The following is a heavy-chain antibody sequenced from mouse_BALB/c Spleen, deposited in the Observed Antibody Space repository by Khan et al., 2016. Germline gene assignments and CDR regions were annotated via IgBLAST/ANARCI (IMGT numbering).Heavy chain of an antibody. CDR1: GYTFTSYW. Sequence: QVQLQQSGAELARPGASVKLSCKASGYTFTSYWMQWVKQRPGQGLEWIGTIYPGDGDTRYTQKFKGKATLTADKSSSTAHMQLSSLASEDFAVYYCARGGSSYSSSAYWGQGTLVTVSA. D-gene: IGHD1-1*01. CDR3: ARGGSSYSSSAY. CDR2: IYPGDGDT. V-gene: IGHV1-87*01. J-gene: IGHJ3*01.